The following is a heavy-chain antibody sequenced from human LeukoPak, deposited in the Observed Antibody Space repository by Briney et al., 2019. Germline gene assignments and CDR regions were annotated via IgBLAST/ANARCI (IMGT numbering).Heavy chain of an antibody. CDR1: GGSISSYY. D-gene: IGHD2-15*01. CDR3: AKAIVLNYYFDY. Sequence: LSLTCTVSGGSISSYYWSWVRQAPGKGLEWVSGISWNSGSIGYADSVKGRFTISRDNAKNSLYLQMNSLRAEDTALYYCAKAIVLNYYFDYWGQGTLVTVSS. V-gene: IGHV3-9*01. CDR2: ISWNSGSI. J-gene: IGHJ4*02.